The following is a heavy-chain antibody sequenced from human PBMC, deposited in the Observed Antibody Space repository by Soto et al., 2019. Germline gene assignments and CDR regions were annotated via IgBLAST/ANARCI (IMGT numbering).Heavy chain of an antibody. J-gene: IGHJ4*02. Sequence: GGSLRLSCAASGFTFNTYAMSWVRQAPGKGLEWVSAISDSGGRTYYADSVKGRFTISRDNSKNTLYLQMNSLRAEDTAVYFCAKELVNSGWTYFDYWGQGTLVTVSS. CDR2: ISDSGGRT. CDR1: GFTFNTYA. D-gene: IGHD6-19*01. V-gene: IGHV3-23*01. CDR3: AKELVNSGWTYFDY.